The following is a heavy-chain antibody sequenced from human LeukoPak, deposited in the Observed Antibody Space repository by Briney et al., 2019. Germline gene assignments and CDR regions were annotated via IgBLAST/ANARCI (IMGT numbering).Heavy chain of an antibody. CDR2: ISSTSNYI. CDR1: GFTFSSYS. V-gene: IGHV3-21*01. Sequence: GGPLRPSCAASGFTFSSYSMNWVRQAPGKGLEWVSSISSTSNYIYYADSVKGRFTISRDNAKTSLYLQMNSLRAEDTAVYYCARDDRYSYGYSQSGHFDYWGQGILVTVSS. J-gene: IGHJ4*02. D-gene: IGHD5-18*01. CDR3: ARDDRYSYGYSQSGHFDY.